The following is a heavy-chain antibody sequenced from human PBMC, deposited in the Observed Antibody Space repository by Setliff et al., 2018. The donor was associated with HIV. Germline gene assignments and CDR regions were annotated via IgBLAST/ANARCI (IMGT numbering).Heavy chain of an antibody. D-gene: IGHD3-9*01. CDR3: ARAFYGISAGYYYFDV. CDR1: GGSISSTSHY. V-gene: IGHV4-61*02. Sequence: PSETLSLTCTVSGGSISSTSHYWTWIRQPAEKGLEWLGRIFTSGSASYNPSLEGRVTFSVDTSKNQFALKLTSVTAADTAVYYCARAFYGISAGYYYFDVWGQGALVTVSS. J-gene: IGHJ4*02. CDR2: IFTSGSA.